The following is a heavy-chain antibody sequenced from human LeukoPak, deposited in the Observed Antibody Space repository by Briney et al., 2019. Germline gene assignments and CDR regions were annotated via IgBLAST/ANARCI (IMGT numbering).Heavy chain of an antibody. CDR2: LSGGGST. CDR3: AKRYGDYSTDY. V-gene: IGHV3-23*01. Sequence: PGGSLRLSCAASGFTFSTYAMGWVRQAPGKGLEWVSALSGGGSTYYADSVKGPFTISRDNSKNTLYLQMNSLRAEDTAVYYCAKRYGDYSTDYWGQGTLVTVSS. D-gene: IGHD4-17*01. CDR1: GFTFSTYA. J-gene: IGHJ4*02.